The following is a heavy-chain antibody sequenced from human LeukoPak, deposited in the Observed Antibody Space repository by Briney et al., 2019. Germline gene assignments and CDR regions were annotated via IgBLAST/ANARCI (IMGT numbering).Heavy chain of an antibody. V-gene: IGHV3-7*01. CDR3: AKDIMGYTYGSYYFDY. D-gene: IGHD5-18*01. Sequence: GGSLRLSCVVSGFTFSSYWMSWVRQAPGKGLEWVANIRQDGSQINYMDSVKGRFTISRDNAKNSLYLQMNSLRAEDTAVYYCAKDIMGYTYGSYYFDYWGQGTLVTVSS. CDR2: IRQDGSQI. J-gene: IGHJ4*02. CDR1: GFTFSSYW.